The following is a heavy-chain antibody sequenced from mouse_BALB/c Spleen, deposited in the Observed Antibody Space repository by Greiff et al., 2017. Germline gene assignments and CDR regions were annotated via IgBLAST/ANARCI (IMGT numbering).Heavy chain of an antibody. CDR2: ISYSGST. Sequence: EVKVEESGPSLVKPSQTLSLTCSVTGDSITSGYWNWIRKFPGNKLEYMGYISYSGSTYYNPSLKSRISITRDTSKNQYYLQLNSVTTEDTATYYCARLRNGNYAMDYWGQGTSVTVSS. D-gene: IGHD2-1*01. J-gene: IGHJ4*01. CDR3: ARLRNGNYAMDY. V-gene: IGHV3-8*02. CDR1: GDSITSGY.